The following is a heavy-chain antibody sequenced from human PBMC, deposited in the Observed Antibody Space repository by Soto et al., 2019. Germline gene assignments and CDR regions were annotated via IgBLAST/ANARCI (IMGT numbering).Heavy chain of an antibody. J-gene: IGHJ5*02. Sequence: ASVKVSCKASGYTFTSYGISWVRQAPGQGLEWMGWISAYNGNTNYAQKLQGRVTMTTDTSTDTAYMELRSLRSGDTAVYYWARGLGYCTSTCCLDGRFDPWGQGTLVTVSS. CDR2: ISAYNGNT. CDR3: ARGLGYCTSTCCLDGRFDP. V-gene: IGHV1-18*01. D-gene: IGHD2-2*01. CDR1: GYTFTSYG.